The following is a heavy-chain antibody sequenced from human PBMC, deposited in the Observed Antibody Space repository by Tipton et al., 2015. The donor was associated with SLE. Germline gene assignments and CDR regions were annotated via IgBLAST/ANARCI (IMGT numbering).Heavy chain of an antibody. Sequence: TLSLTCTVSGGSISSSSYYWGWIRQPPGKGLEWIGSIYYSGSTYYNPSLKSRVTISVDTSKNQFSLKLSSVTAADTAVYFCTRGPVGSGYYSSSDAFDFWGQGTMVTVS. CDR1: GGSISSSSYY. V-gene: IGHV4-39*07. CDR2: IYYSGST. J-gene: IGHJ3*01. D-gene: IGHD3-22*01. CDR3: TRGPVGSGYYSSSDAFDF.